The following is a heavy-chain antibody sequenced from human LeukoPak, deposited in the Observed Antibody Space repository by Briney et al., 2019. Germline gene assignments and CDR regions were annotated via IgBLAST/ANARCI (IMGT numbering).Heavy chain of an antibody. V-gene: IGHV3-23*01. CDR2: ISGSGGST. J-gene: IGHJ4*02. CDR1: GFTFSSYA. D-gene: IGHD3-22*01. Sequence: SGGSLRLSCAASGFTFSSYAMSWVRQAPGEGLEWVSAISGSGGSTYYADSVKGRFTISRDNSKNTLYLQMNSLRAEDTAVYYCAKDNLARLVVYYHDSSGSLDYWGQGTLVTVSS. CDR3: AKDNLARLVVYYHDSSGSLDY.